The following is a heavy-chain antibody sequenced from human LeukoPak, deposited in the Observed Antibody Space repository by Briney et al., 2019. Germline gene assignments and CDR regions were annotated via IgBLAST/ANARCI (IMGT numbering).Heavy chain of an antibody. CDR2: ISAYNGNA. CDR1: GYTFTSYG. CDR3: ARVLYYYDSSGYRWDAFDI. D-gene: IGHD3-22*01. Sequence: ASVKVSCKASGYTFTSYGISWVRQAPGQGLEWMGWISAYNGNANYAQKLQGRVTMTTDTSTSTAYMELRSLRSEDTAVYYCARVLYYYDSSGYRWDAFDIWAKGQWSPSLQ. J-gene: IGHJ3*02. V-gene: IGHV1-18*01.